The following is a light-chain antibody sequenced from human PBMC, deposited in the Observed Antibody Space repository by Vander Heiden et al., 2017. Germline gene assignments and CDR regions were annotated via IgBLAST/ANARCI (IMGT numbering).Light chain of an antibody. V-gene: IGKV2-28*01. CDR1: QSLLHTNGYNY. CDR2: LAS. CDR3: MQALQTPYT. Sequence: DIVRSQSPLSLPVTPGEPASISCRSSQSLLHTNGYNYLDWYLQKPGQSPQLLIHLASNRASGVPDRVSGSGSGTDFTLTISRVEAEDVGVYYCMQALQTPYTFGQGTKLEI. J-gene: IGKJ2*01.